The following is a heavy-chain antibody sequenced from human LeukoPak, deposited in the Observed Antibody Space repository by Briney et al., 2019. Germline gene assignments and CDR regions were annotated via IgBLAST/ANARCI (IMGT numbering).Heavy chain of an antibody. J-gene: IGHJ4*02. V-gene: IGHV3-23*01. CDR1: GFTFSSYA. CDR2: ISGSGGST. D-gene: IGHD3-22*01. Sequence: GGSLRLSCAASGFTFSSYAMSWVRQAPGKGLEWVSAISGSGGSTYYADSVKGRFTISRDNSKNTLYLQMNSLRAEDTAVYYCAKDPISSYYYDSSGYLGGPFDYWGQGTLVTVSS. CDR3: AKDPISSYYYDSSGYLGGPFDY.